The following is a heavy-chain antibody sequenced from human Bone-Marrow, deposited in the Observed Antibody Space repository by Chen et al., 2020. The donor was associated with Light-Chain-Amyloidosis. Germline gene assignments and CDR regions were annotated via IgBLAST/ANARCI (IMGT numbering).Heavy chain of an antibody. CDR2: IHPGSGDT. CDR1: GNTFTTFY. J-gene: IGHJ3*01. V-gene: IGHV1-46*01. Sequence: QVQLVQAGAEVKKPGASVKLSCKSYGNTFTTFYMHWVRQAPGQGLEWMGVIHPGSGDTNYAHKIQGRFTMTRDTSTSTVYMELSSLRSEDTAMYYCARDRFAFDSWGQGTMVTVSS. CDR3: ARDRFAFDS.